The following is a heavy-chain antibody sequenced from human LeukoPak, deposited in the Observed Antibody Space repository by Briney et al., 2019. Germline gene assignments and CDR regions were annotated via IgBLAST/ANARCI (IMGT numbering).Heavy chain of an antibody. Sequence: GGSLRLSCAASGFTFSSYSMNWVRQAPGKGLEWVSYISSSSSTIYYADSVKGRFTISRDNAKNSLYLQMNSLRAEDTAVYYCAREHRRRGCSGYEALATTGYGMDVWGQGTTVTVSS. D-gene: IGHD5-12*01. CDR2: ISSSSSTI. CDR1: GFTFSSYS. CDR3: AREHRRRGCSGYEALATTGYGMDV. V-gene: IGHV3-48*04. J-gene: IGHJ6*02.